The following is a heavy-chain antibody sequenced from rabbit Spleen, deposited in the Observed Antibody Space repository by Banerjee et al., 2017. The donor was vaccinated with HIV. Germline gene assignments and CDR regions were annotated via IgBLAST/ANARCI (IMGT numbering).Heavy chain of an antibody. CDR1: GFSFSRGYD. J-gene: IGHJ4*01. CDR3: ARDAGSGPYIDGYFTL. CDR2: IYTDNSKT. V-gene: IGHV1S45*01. D-gene: IGHD8-1*01. Sequence: QEQLVESGGGLVKPGASLTLTCKASGFSFSRGYDMCWVRQAPGEGLEWIACIYTDNSKTYYANWAKGRFTVSKTSSPSVTLQMTSLTVADTATYFCARDAGSGPYIDGYFTLWGPGTLVTVS.